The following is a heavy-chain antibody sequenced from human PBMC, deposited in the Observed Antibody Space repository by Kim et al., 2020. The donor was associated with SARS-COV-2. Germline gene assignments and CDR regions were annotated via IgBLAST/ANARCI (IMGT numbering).Heavy chain of an antibody. V-gene: IGHV3-74*01. CDR2: INGDGSST. CDR3: VRPHELYASGTSPNWFDP. D-gene: IGHD3-10*01. Sequence: GGSLRLSCAASGFTFSRFWMHWVRQAPGKGLVWVSRINGDGSSTTYADSVRGRFTISRDNAKNMLYLQMNSLRAEDTAVYYCVRPHELYASGTSPNWFDPWGQGTLVIVSS. CDR1: GFTFSRFW. J-gene: IGHJ5*02.